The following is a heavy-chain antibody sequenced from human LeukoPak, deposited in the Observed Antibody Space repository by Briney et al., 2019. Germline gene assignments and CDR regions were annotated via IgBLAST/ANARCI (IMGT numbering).Heavy chain of an antibody. CDR3: ARGGSSDPLDS. CDR2: IYSTGSA. J-gene: IGHJ4*02. D-gene: IGHD6-6*01. CDR1: GASIISFY. V-gene: IGHV4-59*01. Sequence: PSETLSLTCTVSGASIISFYWNWIRQPPGKGLEWIGYIYSTGSANYNPSLKSRVTISVDTSKNQFSLKLSSVTAADTAVYYCARGGSSDPLDSWGQGTLVTVSS.